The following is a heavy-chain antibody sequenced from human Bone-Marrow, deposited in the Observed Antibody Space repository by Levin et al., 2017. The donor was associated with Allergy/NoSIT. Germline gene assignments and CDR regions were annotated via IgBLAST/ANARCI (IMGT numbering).Heavy chain of an antibody. CDR3: ARAVFGESLDY. CDR2: VDPKTGAA. Sequence: PGESLKISCKTSGYTFTHYYMHWVRQVPGQGLDWMGWVDPKTGAANPAPKLQGRVTMTMDTSISTASMELSRLRSDDTAVYYCARAVFGESLDYWGQGTLVTVSS. CDR1: GYTFTHYY. V-gene: IGHV1-2*02. J-gene: IGHJ4*02. D-gene: IGHD3-16*01.